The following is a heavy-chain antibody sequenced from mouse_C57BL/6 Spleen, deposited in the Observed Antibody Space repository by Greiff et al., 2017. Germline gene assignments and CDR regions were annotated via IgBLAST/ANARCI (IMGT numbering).Heavy chain of an antibody. D-gene: IGHD2-5*01. Sequence: EVQGVESGGGLVKPGGSLKLSCAASGFTFSDYGMHWVRQAPEKGPEWVAYISSGSSTIYYADPVKGRFTISRDNAKNTLFLQMTSLRSEDTAMYYCARNSNYAMDYWGQGTSVTVSS. CDR1: GFTFSDYG. V-gene: IGHV5-17*01. CDR3: ARNSNYAMDY. J-gene: IGHJ4*01. CDR2: ISSGSSTI.